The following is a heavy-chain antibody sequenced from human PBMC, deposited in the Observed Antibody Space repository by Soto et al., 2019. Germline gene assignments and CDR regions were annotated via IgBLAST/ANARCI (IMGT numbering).Heavy chain of an antibody. Sequence: GGSLRLSCAASGFTFSSYGMHWVRQAPGKGLEWVAVISYDGSNKYYADSVKGRFTISRDNSKNTLYLQMNSLRAEDTAVYYCAKDVPCPDYWGQGTLVTVSS. J-gene: IGHJ4*02. D-gene: IGHD2-2*01. V-gene: IGHV3-30*18. CDR2: ISYDGSNK. CDR1: GFTFSSYG. CDR3: AKDVPCPDY.